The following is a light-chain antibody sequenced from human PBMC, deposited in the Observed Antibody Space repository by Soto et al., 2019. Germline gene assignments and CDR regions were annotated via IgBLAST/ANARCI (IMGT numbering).Light chain of an antibody. V-gene: IGLV2-23*02. CDR1: SSDVGNYNL. J-gene: IGLJ1*01. Sequence: QSVLTQPASVSGSPGQSITISCTGTSSDVGNYNLVSWYQHHPGKAPKLIIYEVSKRPSGVSNRFSGSKSGDTASLTISGLQAEDEADYYCCSYAGSNYVFGNGTKVTVL. CDR2: EVS. CDR3: CSYAGSNYV.